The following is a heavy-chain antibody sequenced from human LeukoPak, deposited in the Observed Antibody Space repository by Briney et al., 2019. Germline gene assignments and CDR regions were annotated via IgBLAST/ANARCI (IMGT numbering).Heavy chain of an antibody. D-gene: IGHD3-16*01. Sequence: GGSLRLSCAASGFIFSSHAMNWVRQAPGKGLEWVSVISGSGGITYYADSVKGRFTVSRDNAQNSLYLQMNSLRPEDTAVYYCARGYDYVWGSHFNFWGQGILVTVSS. CDR3: ARGYDYVWGSHFNF. J-gene: IGHJ4*02. CDR1: GFIFSSHA. CDR2: ISGSGGIT. V-gene: IGHV3-23*01.